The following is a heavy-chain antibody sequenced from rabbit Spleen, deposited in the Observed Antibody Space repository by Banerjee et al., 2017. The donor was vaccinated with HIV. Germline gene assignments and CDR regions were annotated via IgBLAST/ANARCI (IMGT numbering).Heavy chain of an antibody. Sequence: QEQLVESGGGLVQPEGSLTLTCTAFGFSFSNTYWICWVRQAPGKGLEWIACIHTTQGYREYASWVNGRFTISKTSSTTVTLQMTSLTVADTATYFCGRTGNGDGTYFHLWGPGTLVTVS. V-gene: IGHV1S45*01. CDR2: IHTTQGYR. D-gene: IGHD2-1*01. CDR1: GFSFSNTYW. CDR3: GRTGNGDGTYFHL. J-gene: IGHJ4*01.